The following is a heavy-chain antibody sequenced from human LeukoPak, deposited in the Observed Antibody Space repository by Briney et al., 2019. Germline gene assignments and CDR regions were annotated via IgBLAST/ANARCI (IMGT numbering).Heavy chain of an antibody. V-gene: IGHV3-23*01. J-gene: IGHJ4*02. Sequence: GGSLRLSCAASGFTFSSYAMSWVRQAPGKGLEWVSAISGSGGSTYYADSVKGRFTISRDNSKNTLYLQMNSLRAEDTAVYYCAKGISTAPEDIVVVVAATPFDYWGQGTLVTVSS. CDR3: AKGISTAPEDIVVVVAATPFDY. CDR1: GFTFSSYA. D-gene: IGHD2-15*01. CDR2: ISGSGGST.